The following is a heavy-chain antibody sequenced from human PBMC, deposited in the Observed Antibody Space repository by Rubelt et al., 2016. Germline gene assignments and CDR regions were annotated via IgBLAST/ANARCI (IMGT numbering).Heavy chain of an antibody. CDR3: ARDVGGNSVLYYFDY. CDR1: GYTFTSYG. CDR2: ISAYNGNT. Sequence: QVQLVQSGAEVKKPGASVKVSCKASGYTFTSYGISWVRQAPGQGLEWMGWISAYNGNTNYAQKLQGRVTMTTDTSTSTAYRERRGLRSDETAVYYCARDVGGNSVLYYFDYWGQGTLVTVSA. J-gene: IGHJ4*02. D-gene: IGHD4-23*01. V-gene: IGHV1-18*01.